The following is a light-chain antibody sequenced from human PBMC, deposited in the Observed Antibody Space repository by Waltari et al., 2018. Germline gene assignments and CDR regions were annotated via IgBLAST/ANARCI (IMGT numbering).Light chain of an antibody. CDR3: CSYAGLGIYV. CDR1: SSDVGNYNL. Sequence: QSGLTQPASVSGSPGQSITISCTGTSSDVGNYNLVSWYQPSPGKAPKLMVYEFTKRTSGVSYRFPGSKSGNTASLTIYGLQSEDEADYYCCSYAGLGIYVFGTGTKVTVL. CDR2: EFT. J-gene: IGLJ1*01. V-gene: IGLV2-23*02.